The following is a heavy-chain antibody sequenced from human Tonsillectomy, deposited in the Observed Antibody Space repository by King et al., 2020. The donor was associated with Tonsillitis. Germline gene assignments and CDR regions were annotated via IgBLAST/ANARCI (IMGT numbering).Heavy chain of an antibody. J-gene: IGHJ6*02. V-gene: IGHV1-2*02. CDR3: ARGQRLYGMDV. CDR2: INPNSGGK. CDR1: GYTFTGYY. Sequence: VQLVQSGAEVKKPGASVKVSCKASGYTFTGYYMHWVRQAPGQGLEWMGWINPNSGGKNYAQKVQGRVTMTRDTSISTAYMELSRLRSDDTAVYYCARGQRLYGMDVWGQGTTVTVSS.